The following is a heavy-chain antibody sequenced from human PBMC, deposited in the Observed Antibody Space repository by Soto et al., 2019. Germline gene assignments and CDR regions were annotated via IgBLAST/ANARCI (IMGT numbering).Heavy chain of an antibody. CDR2: IRHDGTSS. Sequence: VGSLRLSCAASGFTFGAYGMHWVRQAPGKGLEWVASIRHDGTSSHYTDSVKGRFTISRDDSKNTVDLQMSSLRVDNTGVYYCARDRIEVPDVLPGYCGQRTLVTVSS. CDR3: ARDRIEVPDVLPGY. J-gene: IGHJ4*02. CDR1: GFTFGAYG. V-gene: IGHV3-30*02. D-gene: IGHD6-19*01.